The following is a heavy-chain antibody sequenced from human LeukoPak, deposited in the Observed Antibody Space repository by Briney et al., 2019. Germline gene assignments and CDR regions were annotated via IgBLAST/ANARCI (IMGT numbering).Heavy chain of an antibody. Sequence: PSETLSLTCTVSGGSISSYNWSCIRQPPGKGLEWIGYIYYSRSTNYNPSLKSRVTISVDTSKNQFSLKLSSVTAADTAVYYCARGMDSSGWYFDYWGQGTLVTVSS. CDR2: IYYSRST. D-gene: IGHD6-19*01. CDR3: ARGMDSSGWYFDY. J-gene: IGHJ4*02. V-gene: IGHV4-59*01. CDR1: GGSISSYN.